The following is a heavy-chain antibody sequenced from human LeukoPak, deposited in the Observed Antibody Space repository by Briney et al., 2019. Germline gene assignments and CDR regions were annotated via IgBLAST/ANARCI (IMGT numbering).Heavy chain of an antibody. V-gene: IGHV3-74*01. CDR1: GFTFSSYW. D-gene: IGHD3-22*01. J-gene: IGHJ1*01. CDR3: ARAPSEIGGYYPEYFRH. CDR2: IKSDGST. Sequence: GGSLRLSCAASGFTFSSYWMHWVRHAPGKGVVWVSRIKSDGSTNYSDSAKGRFTISRDNAKNTVSLQMNSLRAEDTGVYYCARAPSEIGGYYPEYFRHWGQGTLVTVSS.